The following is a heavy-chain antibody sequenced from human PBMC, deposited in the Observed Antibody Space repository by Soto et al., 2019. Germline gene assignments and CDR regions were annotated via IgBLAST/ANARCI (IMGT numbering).Heavy chain of an antibody. CDR3: ARLTVTTYFFDY. CDR1: RGSISSDY. D-gene: IGHD4-17*01. V-gene: IGHV4-59*08. CDR2: IYYSGST. Sequence: ETLSLTCTVSRGSISSDYWGWIRQPPGKGLQWIGYIYYSGSTNHNPSLMSRVTISIDTSKNQFSLRLGSVTAADTAVYYCARLTVTTYFFDYWGQGTLVTVSS. J-gene: IGHJ4*02.